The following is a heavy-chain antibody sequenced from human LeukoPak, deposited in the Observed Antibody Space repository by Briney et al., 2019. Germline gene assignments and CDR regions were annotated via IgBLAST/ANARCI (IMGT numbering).Heavy chain of an antibody. CDR1: GVSVSSNSAA. J-gene: IGHJ6*02. Sequence: SQTLSLTCAISGVSVSSNSAAWNCIRQSPSRGLEWLGRTYYRSKWYKDYAVSVKSRITINPDTSKNQFSLQLNSVTPEDTAVYYCARDQELGCYYYYYYGMDVWGQGTTVTVSS. V-gene: IGHV6-1*01. CDR2: TYYRSKWYK. CDR3: ARDQELGCYYYYYYGMDV. D-gene: IGHD3-10*01.